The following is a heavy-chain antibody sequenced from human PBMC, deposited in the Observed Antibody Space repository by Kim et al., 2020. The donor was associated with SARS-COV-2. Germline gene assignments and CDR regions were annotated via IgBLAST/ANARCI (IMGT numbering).Heavy chain of an antibody. D-gene: IGHD2-2*01. J-gene: IGHJ4*02. Sequence: GSEKYKVDSVKGRFTIPRDNAKNSMYLQMNSRRAEDTAMYYCARSRGVDYWGQGTVVTVSS. CDR3: ARSRGVDY. CDR2: GSEK. V-gene: IGHV3-7*01.